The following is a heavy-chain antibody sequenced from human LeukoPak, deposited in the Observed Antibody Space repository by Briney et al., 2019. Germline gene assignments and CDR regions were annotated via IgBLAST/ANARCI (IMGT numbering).Heavy chain of an antibody. V-gene: IGHV4-61*02. CDR3: ARDSLRYYSYYMDV. CDR2: IYNTGST. Sequence: PSQTLSLTCTVSGGSISSGSYYWSWIRQPAGKGLEWIGRIYNTGSTNYNPSLKSRVTMSVDTSKNQFSLKLNSATAADTAVYYCARDSLRYYSYYMDVWGKGTTVTVSS. CDR1: GGSISSGSYY. J-gene: IGHJ6*03.